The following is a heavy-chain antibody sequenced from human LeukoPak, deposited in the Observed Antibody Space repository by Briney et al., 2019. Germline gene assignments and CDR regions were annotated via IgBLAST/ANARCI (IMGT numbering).Heavy chain of an antibody. CDR1: GGSISSGSYY. Sequence: SETLSLTXTVSGGSISSGSYYWSWIRQPAGKGLEWIGRIYTSGSTNYNPSLKSRVTISVDTSKNQFSLKLSSVTAADTAVYYCAREATAMVTRWFDPWGQGTLVTVSS. D-gene: IGHD5-18*01. V-gene: IGHV4-61*02. CDR3: AREATAMVTRWFDP. CDR2: IYTSGST. J-gene: IGHJ5*02.